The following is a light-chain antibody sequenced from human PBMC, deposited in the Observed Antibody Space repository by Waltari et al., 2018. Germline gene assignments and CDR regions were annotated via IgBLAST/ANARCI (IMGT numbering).Light chain of an antibody. V-gene: IGLV3-19*01. CDR1: SLRSYY. CDR2: DKN. Sequence: TPDPAVSVAVGQTVRITCQGDSLRSYYASWYRQRQGQAPILVMYDKNNRPSGVPDRFSGSSSDNTASLTITGAQAEDEAYYYCHSRDASGVGGTFGGGTKLTVL. CDR3: HSRDASGVGGT. J-gene: IGLJ2*01.